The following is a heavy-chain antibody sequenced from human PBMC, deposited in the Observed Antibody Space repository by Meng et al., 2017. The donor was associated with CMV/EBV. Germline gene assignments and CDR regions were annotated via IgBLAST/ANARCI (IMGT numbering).Heavy chain of an antibody. Sequence: GSFSGYYWSWIRQPPGKGLDCIGEINHSGSTNYTPSLKSRVTISVDTSKNQFSLKLSSVTAADTAVYYCARSPPGYCSSTSCYRLDYWGQGTLVTVSS. CDR3: ARSPPGYCSSTSCYRLDY. CDR1: GSFSGYY. D-gene: IGHD2-2*02. V-gene: IGHV4-34*01. CDR2: INHSGST. J-gene: IGHJ4*02.